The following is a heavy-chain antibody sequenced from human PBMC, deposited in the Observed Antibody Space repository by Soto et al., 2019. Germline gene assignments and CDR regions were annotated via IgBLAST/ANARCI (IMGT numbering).Heavy chain of an antibody. CDR3: AREEWDSGRDPQPLSLDY. D-gene: IGHD5-12*01. V-gene: IGHV4-4*07. CDR2: IYNGGIP. J-gene: IGHJ4*02. Sequence: SETLSLTCTVSGGSVSSQYWSWIRQPAGKGLEWIGRIYNGGIPLIHPSLESRVALSLDTSKNQFSLTLSSVTAADTAVYYCAREEWDSGRDPQPLSLDYWGQGTLVTVSS. CDR1: GGSVSSQY.